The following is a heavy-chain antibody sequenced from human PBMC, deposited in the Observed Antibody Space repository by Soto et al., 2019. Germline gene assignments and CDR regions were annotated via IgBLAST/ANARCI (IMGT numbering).Heavy chain of an antibody. V-gene: IGHV3-30-3*01. CDR1: GFTFSSYA. J-gene: IGHJ6*02. Sequence: GGSLRLSCAASGFTFSSYAMHWVRQAPGKGLEWVAVISYEGSNKYYADSVKGRFSISRDNSKNTLYLQMNSLRAEDTAVYYCARDGKVAGTSGYYYYGMDVWGQGTTVTVSS. CDR3: ARDGKVAGTSGYYYYGMDV. D-gene: IGHD6-19*01. CDR2: ISYEGSNK.